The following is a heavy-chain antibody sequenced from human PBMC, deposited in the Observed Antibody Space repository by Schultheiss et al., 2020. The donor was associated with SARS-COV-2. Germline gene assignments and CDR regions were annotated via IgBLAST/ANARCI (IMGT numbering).Heavy chain of an antibody. CDR3: ARGCSSTSCYTGGGGDP. CDR1: GYTFTGYY. J-gene: IGHJ5*02. D-gene: IGHD2-2*02. CDR2: IIPIFGTA. V-gene: IGHV1-69*13. Sequence: SVKVSCKASGYTFTGYYMHWVRQAPGQGLEWMGGIIPIFGTANYAQKFQGRVTITADESTSTAYMELSSLRSEDTAVYYCARGCSSTSCYTGGGGDPWGQGTLVTVSS.